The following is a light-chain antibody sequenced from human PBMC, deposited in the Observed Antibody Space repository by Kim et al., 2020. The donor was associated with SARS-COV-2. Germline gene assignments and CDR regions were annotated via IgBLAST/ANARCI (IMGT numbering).Light chain of an antibody. V-gene: IGLV1-44*01. J-gene: IGLJ3*02. CDR2: SNN. Sequence: ELTQPPSASGTPGQRVTISCSGSSSNIGSNNVVWYQQLPGAAPNLLIYSNNQRPSGVPDRFSGSRSGTSASLAISGLQSGDEADYYCTVWDDSLKQGVFGGGTQLTVL. CDR1: SSNIGSNN. CDR3: TVWDDSLKQGV.